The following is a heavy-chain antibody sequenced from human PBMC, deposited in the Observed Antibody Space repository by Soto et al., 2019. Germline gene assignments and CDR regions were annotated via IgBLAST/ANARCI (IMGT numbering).Heavy chain of an antibody. J-gene: IGHJ5*02. V-gene: IGHV3-33*01. D-gene: IGHD6-13*01. CDR2: VWLDGSNK. CDR1: GFTFSTYG. CDR3: ARGGSSSWYLHWFDP. Sequence: QVQLVESGGGVVQPGRSLRLSCAASGFTFSTYGLHWVRQAPGKGLEWVAVVWLDGSNKYYADSVKGRFTISRDNSKNTLYLLMNSLRAEDTAVYYCARGGSSSWYLHWFDPWGQGTLVTVSS.